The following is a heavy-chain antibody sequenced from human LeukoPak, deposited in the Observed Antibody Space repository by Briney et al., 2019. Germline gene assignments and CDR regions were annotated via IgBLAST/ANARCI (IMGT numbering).Heavy chain of an antibody. CDR1: GFILSDYA. V-gene: IGHV3-23*01. CDR2: ISGSAGSS. Sequence: PGGSLRLSCVASGFILSDYAMSWVRQAPGMGLEWVSVISGSAGSSYYAASVKGRFTISRDNSKNTLYLQVNSLRAEDTAIYYCAKGVHDILTAYNYWGQGTLVTVSS. D-gene: IGHD3-9*01. CDR3: AKGVHDILTAYNY. J-gene: IGHJ4*02.